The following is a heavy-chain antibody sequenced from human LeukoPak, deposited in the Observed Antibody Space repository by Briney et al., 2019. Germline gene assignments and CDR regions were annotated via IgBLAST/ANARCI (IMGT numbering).Heavy chain of an antibody. Sequence: GGSLRLSCAASGFTFDDYGMSWVRQAPGKGLEWVSGINWNGGRTGYADSVKGRFTISRDNAKNSLYLQMNSLRAEDTALYYCARLDNPNYYYYYMDVWGKGTTVTVSS. CDR1: GFTFDDYG. CDR3: ARLDNPNYYYYYMDV. CDR2: INWNGGRT. J-gene: IGHJ6*03. V-gene: IGHV3-20*04. D-gene: IGHD1-1*01.